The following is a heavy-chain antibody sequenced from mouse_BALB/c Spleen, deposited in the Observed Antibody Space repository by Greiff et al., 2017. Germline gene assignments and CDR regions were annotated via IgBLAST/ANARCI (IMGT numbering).Heavy chain of an antibody. CDR3: ARQAPYYYGSTYWYFDV. CDR2: ISSGGST. V-gene: IGHV5-6-5*01. CDR1: GFTFSSYA. Sequence: EVHLVESGGGLVKPGGSLKLSCAASGFTFSSYAMSWVRQTPEKRLEWVASISSGGSTYYPDSVKGRFTISRDNARNILYLQMSSLRSEDTAMYYCARQAPYYYGSTYWYFDVWGAGTTVTVSS. D-gene: IGHD1-1*01. J-gene: IGHJ1*01.